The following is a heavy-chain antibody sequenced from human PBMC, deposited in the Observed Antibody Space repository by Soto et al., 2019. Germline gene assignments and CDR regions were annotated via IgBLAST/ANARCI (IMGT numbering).Heavy chain of an antibody. J-gene: IGHJ5*02. V-gene: IGHV1-2*02. Sequence: ASVKVSCKXSGYTFTGYYMHWVRQAPGQGLEWMGWINPNSGGTNYAQKFQGRVTMTRDTSISTAYMELSRLRSDDTAVYYCARNGSPTIFGVADEIWFDPWGQGTLVTVSS. CDR1: GYTFTGYY. CDR2: INPNSGGT. D-gene: IGHD3-3*01. CDR3: ARNGSPTIFGVADEIWFDP.